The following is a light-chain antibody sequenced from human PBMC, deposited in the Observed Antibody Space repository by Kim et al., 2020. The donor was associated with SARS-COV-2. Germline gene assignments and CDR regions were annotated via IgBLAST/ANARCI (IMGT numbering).Light chain of an antibody. J-gene: IGLJ2*01. CDR3: NSRDSSGYHP. CDR2: GKS. Sequence: VALGQTSRINSQGRRLKNYYGRWLQQEPRQGPDLVYYGKSSRPPGDPDRFSGSNSGNTASLAHTGAQAEDGADYYCNSRDSSGYHPFGGGTKVTVL. CDR1: RLKNYY. V-gene: IGLV3-19*01.